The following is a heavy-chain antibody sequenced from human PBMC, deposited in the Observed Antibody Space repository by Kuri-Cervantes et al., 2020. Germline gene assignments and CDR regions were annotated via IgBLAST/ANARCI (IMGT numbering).Heavy chain of an antibody. CDR1: GGSFSSYY. D-gene: IGHD3-10*01. CDR3: ARDPYVSGNDY. CDR2: IYHSGST. V-gene: IGHV4-38-2*02. J-gene: IGHJ4*02. Sequence: SQTLSLTCAVYGGSFSSYYWGWIRQPPGKGLEWIGSIYHSGSTYYNPSLKSRVTISVDTSKNQFSLKLSSVTAADTAVYYCARDPYVSGNDYWGQGTLVTVSS.